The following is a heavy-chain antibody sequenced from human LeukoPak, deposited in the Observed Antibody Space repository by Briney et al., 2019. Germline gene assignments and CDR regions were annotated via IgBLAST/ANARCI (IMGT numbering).Heavy chain of an antibody. Sequence: ASVKVSCKASGYTFTDYYMHWVRQAPGQGLEWMGWINPNSGGTNYAQKFQGRVTMTRDTSISTAYMELSRLRSDDTAVYHCARAAKWLPFDFWGQGTLVTVSS. J-gene: IGHJ4*02. V-gene: IGHV1-2*02. D-gene: IGHD3-22*01. CDR3: ARAAKWLPFDF. CDR1: GYTFTDYY. CDR2: INPNSGGT.